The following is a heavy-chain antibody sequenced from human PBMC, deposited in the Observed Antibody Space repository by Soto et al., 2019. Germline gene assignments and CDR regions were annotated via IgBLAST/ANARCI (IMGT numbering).Heavy chain of an antibody. CDR3: ARDLDGSGSYYTDY. J-gene: IGHJ4*02. D-gene: IGHD3-10*01. CDR1: GYTFTSAG. Sequence: QVQLVQSGAEVKNPGTSVKVSCKASGYTFTSAGISWVRQAPGQGLEWMGWISAYNGNIKYAQKVQGRVTMTTDTSTSTAYMELRSLTSEDTAVYYCARDLDGSGSYYTDYWGQGTLVTVSA. V-gene: IGHV1-18*01. CDR2: ISAYNGNI.